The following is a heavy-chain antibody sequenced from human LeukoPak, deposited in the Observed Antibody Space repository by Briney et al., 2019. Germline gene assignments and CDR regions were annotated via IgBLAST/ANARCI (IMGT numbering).Heavy chain of an antibody. V-gene: IGHV1-46*01. CDR2: INPSGGST. Sequence: ASVKVSCKASGYTFTSYYMHWVRQAPGQGLEWMGIINPSGGSTSYAQKFQGRVTMTRDTSTSTVYMELNSLRAEDTALYYCACIDYLNAFDIWGQGTMVTVSS. CDR1: GYTFTSYY. D-gene: IGHD4-11*01. CDR3: ACIDYLNAFDI. J-gene: IGHJ3*02.